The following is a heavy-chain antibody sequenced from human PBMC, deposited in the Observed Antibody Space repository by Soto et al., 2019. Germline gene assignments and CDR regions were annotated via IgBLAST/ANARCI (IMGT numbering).Heavy chain of an antibody. V-gene: IGHV3-11*05. D-gene: IGHD3-10*01. CDR1: GFTFSDYD. Sequence: QVQLVESGGGLVKPGGSLRLSCAASGFTFSDYDMSWIRQAPGKGLEWVSYISSSSSYTNYADSVKGRFTISRDNATNSLYLQMNSLRAEDTAVYYCPRRGLYGSGRYYYYGMDVWGQGTTVTVSS. J-gene: IGHJ6*02. CDR3: PRRGLYGSGRYYYYGMDV. CDR2: ISSSSSYT.